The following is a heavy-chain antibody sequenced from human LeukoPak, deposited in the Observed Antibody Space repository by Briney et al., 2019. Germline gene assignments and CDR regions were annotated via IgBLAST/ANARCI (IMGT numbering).Heavy chain of an antibody. D-gene: IGHD3-10*01. Sequence: GALRLSCAASGFTFSNYNMNWVRQAPGKGLEWVSSISTSSSYIYYADSVKGRFTISRDISKNTLYLQMNSLRAEDTAVYYCARVLSGRGSLYDYYYYMDVWGKGTTVTISS. V-gene: IGHV3-21*04. CDR2: ISTSSSYI. CDR3: ARVLSGRGSLYDYYYYMDV. CDR1: GFTFSNYN. J-gene: IGHJ6*03.